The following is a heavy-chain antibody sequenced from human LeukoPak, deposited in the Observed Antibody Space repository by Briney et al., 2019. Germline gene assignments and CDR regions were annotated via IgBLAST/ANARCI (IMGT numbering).Heavy chain of an antibody. CDR3: ARDQDSSGYYPPDLGY. CDR1: GFTFTNHW. D-gene: IGHD3-22*01. CDR2: INQDGSEK. Sequence: PGGSLRLSCAASGFTFTNHWMSWVRQAPGKGLEWVANINQDGSEKFYVDSVKGRFTISRDNAKNSLYLQMNSLRAEDTAVYYCARDQDSSGYYPPDLGYWGQGTLVTVSS. V-gene: IGHV3-7*01. J-gene: IGHJ4*02.